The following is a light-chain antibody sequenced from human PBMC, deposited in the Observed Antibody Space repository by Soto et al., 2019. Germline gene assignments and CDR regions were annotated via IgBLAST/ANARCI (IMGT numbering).Light chain of an antibody. CDR1: QSVSNSH. J-gene: IGKJ4*01. V-gene: IGKV3-20*01. CDR3: QQYDKSPLT. CDR2: GVS. Sequence: EIVLTQSPGTLSLSPGERATLSCRASQSVSNSHLAWHQQKPGQAPRLLIFGVSSRAAGIPDRFSGSGSGTDFTLTISSLEPEDYAVYYCQQYDKSPLTFGGGTKVEIK.